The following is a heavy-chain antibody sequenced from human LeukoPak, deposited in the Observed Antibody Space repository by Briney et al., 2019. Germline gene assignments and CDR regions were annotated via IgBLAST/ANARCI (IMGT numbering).Heavy chain of an antibody. V-gene: IGHV3-23*01. CDR1: GFTFSSYA. D-gene: IGHD2/OR15-2a*01. Sequence: PGGSLRLSCVASGFTFSSYAMSWVRQAPGKGLEWVSTISGSGTATYNADSLKGRFTISRDNSQNTLYLQMNNLRADDTAVYYCVKDMLWSTSTITWGEGTLVTVS. J-gene: IGHJ5*02. CDR2: ISGSGTAT. CDR3: VKDMLWSTSTIT.